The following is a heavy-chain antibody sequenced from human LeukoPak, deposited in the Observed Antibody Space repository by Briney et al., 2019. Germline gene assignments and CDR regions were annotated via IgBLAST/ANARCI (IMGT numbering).Heavy chain of an antibody. CDR2: LYYDGST. CDR1: GVSISSNY. V-gene: IGHV4-59*01. CDR3: ARAQYTSAWLWDY. Sequence: SETLSLTCTVSGVSISSNYWSWLRQPPGRGLEWIGYLYYDGSTNYNPSLKSRVTMSVDTSRDQFSLKLSSVTAADTAVYYCARAQYTSAWLWDYWGQGTLVTVSS. D-gene: IGHD6-19*01. J-gene: IGHJ4*02.